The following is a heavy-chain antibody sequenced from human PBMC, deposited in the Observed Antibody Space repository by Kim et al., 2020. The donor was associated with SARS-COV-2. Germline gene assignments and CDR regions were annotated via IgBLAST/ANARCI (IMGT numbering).Heavy chain of an antibody. CDR2: IIPIFGTA. D-gene: IGHD3-22*01. J-gene: IGHJ6*02. CDR1: GGTFSSYA. V-gene: IGHV1-69*13. Sequence: SVKVSCKASGGTFSSYAISWVRQAPGQGLEWMGGIIPIFGTANYAQKFQGRVTITADESTSTAYMELSSLRSEDTAVYYCARPHSIKTYYYDSSGYYTSSGGGYYYYYGMDVWGQETTFSASS. CDR3: ARPHSIKTYYYDSSGYYTSSGGGYYYYYGMDV.